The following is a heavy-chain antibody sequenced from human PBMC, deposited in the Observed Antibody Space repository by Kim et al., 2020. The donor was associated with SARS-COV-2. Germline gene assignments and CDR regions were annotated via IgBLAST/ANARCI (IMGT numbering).Heavy chain of an antibody. CDR2: IHPSDSET. CDR3: ARQLGDSRSWYAPKWADP. J-gene: IGHJ5*02. V-gene: IGHV5-51*01. D-gene: IGHD6-13*01. CDR1: GYSFTSYW. Sequence: GESLKISCKGSGYSFTSYWIAWVRQMPGKGLEWMGIIHPSDSETTYSPTLEGQVTFSVDKSISTVYLQWSSLKASDTAMYYCARQLGDSRSWYAPKWADPWGQGTLVTVSS.